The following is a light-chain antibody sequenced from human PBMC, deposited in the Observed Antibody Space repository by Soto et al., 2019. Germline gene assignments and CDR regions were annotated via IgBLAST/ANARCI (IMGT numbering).Light chain of an antibody. CDR1: QSLVYSDGNTY. CDR2: KVY. V-gene: IGKV2-30*01. Sequence: DVVMTQSPLYLPVTLGQPASISCRSSQSLVYSDGNTYLSWFQQRPGQSQRRLIYKVYNRDSGVQDRFSGSGSGTDFTLKIRRVESEDVGVYYCMQGIQWPITFGQGTRLEIK. CDR3: MQGIQWPIT. J-gene: IGKJ5*01.